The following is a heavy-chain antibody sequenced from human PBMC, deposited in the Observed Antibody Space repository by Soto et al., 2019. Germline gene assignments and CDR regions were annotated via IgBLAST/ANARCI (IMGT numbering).Heavy chain of an antibody. V-gene: IGHV4-34*01. Sequence: PSETLSLTCAVYGGSFSGYYWNWIRQPPGKGLEWIGEINHSGSTNYNPSLKSRVTISLDTSENQFSLKLSSVTAADTAVYYCARDKITGLFDYWGQGTLVTVSS. D-gene: IGHD2-8*02. CDR1: GGSFSGYY. CDR2: INHSGST. CDR3: ARDKITGLFDY. J-gene: IGHJ4*02.